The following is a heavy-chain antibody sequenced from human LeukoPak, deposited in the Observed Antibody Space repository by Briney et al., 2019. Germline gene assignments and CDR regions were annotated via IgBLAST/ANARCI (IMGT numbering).Heavy chain of an antibody. J-gene: IGHJ4*02. CDR1: GFTFSSHA. D-gene: IGHD7-27*01. Sequence: GGSLRLSCAASGFTFSSHAMHWVRQAPGKGLEWVAVISYDGSNKYYADSVKGRYTISRDNSKNTLYLQMNSLRAEDTAVYYCAALLGGPHPGYWGQGTLVTVSS. CDR2: ISYDGSNK. CDR3: AALLGGPHPGY. V-gene: IGHV3-30-3*01.